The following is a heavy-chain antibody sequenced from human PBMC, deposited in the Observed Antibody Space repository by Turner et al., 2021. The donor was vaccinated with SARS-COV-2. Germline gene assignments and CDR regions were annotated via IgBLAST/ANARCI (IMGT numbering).Heavy chain of an antibody. D-gene: IGHD3-16*01. CDR2: ISTYTGNT. J-gene: IGHJ3*02. Sequence: QEQLVQSGAEVRKPGASVKVSCKASGYSFTNYGISWVRQAPGQGLEWMGWISTYTGNTHYAQKLQGRVTMTTDTSTNTAYMELRSLRSDDTAVYYCATSITFGETRTFDIWGQGTMVTVSS. CDR3: ATSITFGETRTFDI. CDR1: GYSFTNYG. V-gene: IGHV1-18*01.